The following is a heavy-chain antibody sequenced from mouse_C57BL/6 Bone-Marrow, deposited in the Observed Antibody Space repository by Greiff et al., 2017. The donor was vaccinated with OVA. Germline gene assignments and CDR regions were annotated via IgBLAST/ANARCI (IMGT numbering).Heavy chain of an antibody. Sequence: VKLVESGAELVKPGASVKLSCKASGYTFTSYWMHWVKQRPGQGLEWIGMIHPNSGSTNYNEKFKSKATLTVDKSSSTAYMQLSSLTSEDSAVYYCAREGLWPDYFDYWGQGTTLTVSS. D-gene: IGHD1-1*02. J-gene: IGHJ2*01. V-gene: IGHV1-64*01. CDR2: IHPNSGST. CDR3: AREGLWPDYFDY. CDR1: GYTFTSYW.